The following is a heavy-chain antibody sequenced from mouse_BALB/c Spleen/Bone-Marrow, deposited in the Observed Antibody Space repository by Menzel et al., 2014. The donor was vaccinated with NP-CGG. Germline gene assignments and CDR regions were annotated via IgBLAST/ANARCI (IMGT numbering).Heavy chain of an antibody. J-gene: IGHJ1*01. CDR3: ARVYGWYFDV. V-gene: IGHV5-6-3*01. CDR2: INNNGGST. D-gene: IGHD1-1*01. Sequence: EVQRVESGGGLVQPGGSLKLSCVASGFTFSSYGMSWVRQTPDKRLELVATINNNGGSTYYPDSVKGQFTISRDNAKNTLYLQMSSLKSEDTAMYYCARVYGWYFDVWGAGTTATVSS. CDR1: GFTFSSYG.